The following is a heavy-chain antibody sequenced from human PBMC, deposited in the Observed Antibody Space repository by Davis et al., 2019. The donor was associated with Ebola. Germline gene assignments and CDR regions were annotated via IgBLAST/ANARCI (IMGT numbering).Heavy chain of an antibody. V-gene: IGHV4-59*12. D-gene: IGHD1-26*01. Sequence: SETLSLTCAVYGGSFSGYYWSWIRQPPGKGLEWIGYIYYSGSTNYNPSLKSRVTISVDTSKNQFSLKLSSVTAADTAVYYCARVGILPGRHYGMDVWGQGTTVTVSS. CDR3: ARVGILPGRHYGMDV. CDR1: GGSFSGYY. CDR2: IYYSGST. J-gene: IGHJ6*02.